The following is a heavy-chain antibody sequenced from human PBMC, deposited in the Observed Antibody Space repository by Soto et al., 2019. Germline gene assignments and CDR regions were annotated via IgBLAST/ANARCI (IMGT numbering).Heavy chain of an antibody. CDR1: GYTFPSYG. D-gene: IGHD3-9*01. V-gene: IGHV1-18*01. CDR3: ARDPPWRYFDRLYPDY. CDR2: ISAYNGNT. Sequence: ASVKVSCKASGYTFPSYGISWVRQAPGQGLEWMGWISAYNGNTNYAQKLQGRVTMTTDTSTSTAYMELRSLRSDDTAVYYCARDPPWRYFDRLYPDYWGQGTLVTVSS. J-gene: IGHJ4*02.